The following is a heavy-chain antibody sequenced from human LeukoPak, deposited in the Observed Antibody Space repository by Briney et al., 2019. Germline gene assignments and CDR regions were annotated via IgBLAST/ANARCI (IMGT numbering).Heavy chain of an antibody. V-gene: IGHV1-18*04. D-gene: IGHD6-19*01. CDR1: GYTFTSYG. CDR2: ISAYNGNT. Sequence: ASVKVSCKASGYTFTSYGISWVRQAPGQGLEWMGWISAYNGNTNYAQKLQGRVTMTTDTSTSTAYMELRSLRSDDTAVYYCARDGEAGTFYYYYGMDVWGKGTTVTVSS. J-gene: IGHJ6*04. CDR3: ARDGEAGTFYYYYGMDV.